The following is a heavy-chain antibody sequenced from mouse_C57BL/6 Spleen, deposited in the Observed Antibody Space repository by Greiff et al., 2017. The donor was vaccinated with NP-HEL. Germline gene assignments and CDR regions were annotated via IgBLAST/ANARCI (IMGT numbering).Heavy chain of an antibody. CDR1: GYTFTSYW. CDR2: IDPSDSYT. D-gene: IGHD2-4*01. Sequence: VQLQQSGAELVKPGASVKLSCKASGYTFTSYWMQWVKQRPGQGLEWIGEIDPSDSYTNYNQKFKGKATLTVDTSSSTAYMQLSSLTSEDSAVYYCARRKADYDGYYFDYWGQGTTLTVSS. J-gene: IGHJ2*01. V-gene: IGHV1-50*01. CDR3: ARRKADYDGYYFDY.